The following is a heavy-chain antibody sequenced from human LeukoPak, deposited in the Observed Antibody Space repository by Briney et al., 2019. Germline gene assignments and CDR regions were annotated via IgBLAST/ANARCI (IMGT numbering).Heavy chain of an antibody. CDR1: GGTFSSYA. D-gene: IGHD3-22*01. Sequence: ASVKVSCKASGGTFSSYAISWVRQAPGQGLEWMGGIIPIFGTASYAQKFQGRVTITTDESTSTAYMELSSLRSEDTAVYYCATYPPYDSSQSRSYYFDYWGQGTLVTVSS. J-gene: IGHJ4*02. CDR2: IIPIFGTA. CDR3: ATYPPYDSSQSRSYYFDY. V-gene: IGHV1-69*05.